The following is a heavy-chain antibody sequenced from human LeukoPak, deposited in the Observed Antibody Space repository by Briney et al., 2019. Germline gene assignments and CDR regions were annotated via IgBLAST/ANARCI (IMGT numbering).Heavy chain of an antibody. CDR2: INDGGGA. CDR3: ARGLWFGESRPYYYDY. CDR1: IRSFSGYH. Sequence: SETLSLTCAVYIRSFSGYHWSWIPQPPGKGREGIGEINDGGGANNNPSPRRRVSISVSTSINPFSLKMKFVTAADTDDYYCARGLWFGESRPYYYDYWGQGNLVTVST. V-gene: IGHV4-34*01. D-gene: IGHD3-10*01. J-gene: IGHJ4*02.